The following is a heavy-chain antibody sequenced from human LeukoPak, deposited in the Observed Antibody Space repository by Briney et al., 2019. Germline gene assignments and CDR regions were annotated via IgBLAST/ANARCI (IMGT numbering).Heavy chain of an antibody. CDR1: GFTFSSYA. Sequence: PGRSLRLSCAASGFTFSSYAMHWVRQAPGKGLEWVAVISYDGSNKYYADSVKGRFTISRDNSENTLYLQMNSLRAEDTAVYYCAREPGDSSGWSEWGQGTLVTVSS. V-gene: IGHV3-30-3*01. CDR3: AREPGDSSGWSE. D-gene: IGHD6-19*01. J-gene: IGHJ4*02. CDR2: ISYDGSNK.